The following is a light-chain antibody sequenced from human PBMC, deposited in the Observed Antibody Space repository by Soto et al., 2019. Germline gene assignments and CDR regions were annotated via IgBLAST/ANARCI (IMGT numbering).Light chain of an antibody. CDR3: QQYNGYSEA. Sequence: DIQMTQSPSTLSGSVGDRVTITCRASQTISSRLAWYQQKPGKAPKLLIYNASTFKSGVPSRLSGSRSGTEFTLTISSLQADDFATYYCQQYNGYSEAFGQGTKVELK. CDR1: QTISSR. V-gene: IGKV1-5*03. CDR2: NAS. J-gene: IGKJ1*01.